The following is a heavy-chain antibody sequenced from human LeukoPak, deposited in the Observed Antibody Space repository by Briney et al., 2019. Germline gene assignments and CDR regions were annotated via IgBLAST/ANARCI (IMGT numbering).Heavy chain of an antibody. Sequence: PGRSLRLSCAASGFTFSSYGMHWVRQAPGKGLEWVAVISYDGSNKYYADSVKGRFTISRDNSKNTLYLQMNSLRAEDTAVYYCAKDAPPSGMDVWGQGTTVTVSS. V-gene: IGHV3-30*18. CDR3: AKDAPPSGMDV. CDR2: ISYDGSNK. J-gene: IGHJ6*02. CDR1: GFTFSSYG.